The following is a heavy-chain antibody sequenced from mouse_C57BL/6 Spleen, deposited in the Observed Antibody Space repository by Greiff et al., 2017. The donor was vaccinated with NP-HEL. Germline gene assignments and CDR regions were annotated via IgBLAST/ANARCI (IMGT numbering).Heavy chain of an antibody. J-gene: IGHJ3*01. CDR1: GYTFTSYW. CDR3: AYYGSREEAWFAY. Sequence: VQLQQPGAELVKPGASVKLSCKASGYTFTSYWMHWVKQRPGQGLEWIGMIHPNSGSTNYNEKFKSKATLTVDKSSSTAYMQLSSLTSEDSAVYYCAYYGSREEAWFAYWGQGTLVTVSA. CDR2: IHPNSGST. V-gene: IGHV1-64*01. D-gene: IGHD1-1*01.